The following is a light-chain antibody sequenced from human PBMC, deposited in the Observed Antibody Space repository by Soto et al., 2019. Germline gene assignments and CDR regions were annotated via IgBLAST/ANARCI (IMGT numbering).Light chain of an antibody. CDR1: STDVGGYNY. V-gene: IGLV2-14*01. CDR2: EVT. CDR3: GSYSSIYV. J-gene: IGLJ1*01. Sequence: QSALAQPSSVSGSPGQSITISCTGTSTDVGGYNYVSWYQHHSGKAPKLLIYEVTNRPSGISDRFSGSKSVNTASLTISGLQAEDESDYYCGSYSSIYVFGTGTKVTV.